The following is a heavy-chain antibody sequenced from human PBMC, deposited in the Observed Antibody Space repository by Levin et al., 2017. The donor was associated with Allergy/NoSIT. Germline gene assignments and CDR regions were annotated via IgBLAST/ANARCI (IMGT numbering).Heavy chain of an antibody. J-gene: IGHJ4*02. V-gene: IGHV3-74*01. CDR3: ATGPYSGYEF. Sequence: GGSLRLSCEASGLTFSNYWMHWIRQVPGKGPVWVSFIKSDGVSTNYAASVKGRSTISSDNAKNTLYLQMNSLRAEDTALYYCATGPYSGYEFWGQGTRVTVSS. CDR2: IKSDGVST. CDR1: GLTFSNYW. D-gene: IGHD5-12*01.